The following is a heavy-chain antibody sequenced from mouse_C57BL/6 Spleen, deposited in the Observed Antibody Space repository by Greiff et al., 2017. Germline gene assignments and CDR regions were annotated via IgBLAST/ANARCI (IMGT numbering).Heavy chain of an antibody. Sequence: QVQLKESGAELVKPGASVKMSCKASGYTFTTYPIEWMKQNHGKSLEWIGNFHPYNDDTKYNEKFKGKATLTVEKSSSTVYLELSRLTSDDSAVYYCARGPYGYDADYYAMDYWGQGTSVTVSS. D-gene: IGHD2-2*01. CDR3: ARGPYGYDADYYAMDY. CDR1: GYTFTTYP. J-gene: IGHJ4*01. CDR2: FHPYNDDT. V-gene: IGHV1-47*01.